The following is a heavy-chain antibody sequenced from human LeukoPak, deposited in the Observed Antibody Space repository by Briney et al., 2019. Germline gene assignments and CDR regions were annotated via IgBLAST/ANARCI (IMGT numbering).Heavy chain of an antibody. J-gene: IGHJ3*02. D-gene: IGHD3-22*01. Sequence: TIFGTANYAQKFQGRVTITADESTSSAYMELSSLRSEDTAVYYCARKNYDSSGPGWGAFDIWGQGTMVTVSS. CDR2: TIFGTA. CDR3: ARKNYDSSGPGWGAFDI. V-gene: IGHV1-69*01.